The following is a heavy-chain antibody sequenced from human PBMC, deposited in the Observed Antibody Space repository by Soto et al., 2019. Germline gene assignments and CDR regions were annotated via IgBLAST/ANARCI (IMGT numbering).Heavy chain of an antibody. Sequence: QVQLVESGGGVVQPGRSLRLSCAASGLTFSNYAMNWVRQAPGKGLDWVAVVSFDGSNSYYADSVKGRFTISRDNSKNTLFLQMNSLRPEDTAVYFCARPIVPAIQNHPYYYYGLDVWGQGTTVTVSS. J-gene: IGHJ6*02. CDR1: GLTFSNYA. CDR3: ARPIVPAIQNHPYYYYGLDV. CDR2: VSFDGSNS. D-gene: IGHD2-2*01. V-gene: IGHV3-30-3*01.